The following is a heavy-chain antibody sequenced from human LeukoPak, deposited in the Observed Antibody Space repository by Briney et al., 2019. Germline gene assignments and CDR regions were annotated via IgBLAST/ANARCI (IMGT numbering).Heavy chain of an antibody. CDR3: TRVGYIDEGIDY. CDR2: ISYDGSNK. V-gene: IGHV3-30*04. CDR1: GFTFSSYA. J-gene: IGHJ4*02. D-gene: IGHD5-24*01. Sequence: GRSLRLSCAASGFTFSSYAMHRVRQAPGKGLEWVAVISYDGSNKYYADSVKGRFTISRDNSKNSLYLQMNSLRAEDTAIYYCTRVGYIDEGIDYWGQGTLVTVSS.